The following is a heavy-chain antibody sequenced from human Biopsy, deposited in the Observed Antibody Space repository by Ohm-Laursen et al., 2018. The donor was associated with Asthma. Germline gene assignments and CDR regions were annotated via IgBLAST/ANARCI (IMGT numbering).Heavy chain of an antibody. D-gene: IGHD2-2*01. Sequence: SSMKVSCKSLGGTFNTYVIGWVRQAPGQGLEWMGGINSVFGTTTYPQKFQDRVTITADDSTSTVYMELSSLRSEDTAVYYCARKAGSCISRTCYSLDFWGQGTLVTVSS. V-gene: IGHV1-69*01. CDR1: GGTFNTYV. J-gene: IGHJ4*02. CDR2: INSVFGTT. CDR3: ARKAGSCISRTCYSLDF.